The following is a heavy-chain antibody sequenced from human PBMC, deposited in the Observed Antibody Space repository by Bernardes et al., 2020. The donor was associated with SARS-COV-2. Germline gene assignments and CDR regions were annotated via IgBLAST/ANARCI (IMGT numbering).Heavy chain of an antibody. CDR2: ITSSSSYK. CDR3: ARESDWNYVFDY. D-gene: IGHD1-7*01. CDR1: EFTFRSSA. V-gene: IGHV3-21*01. J-gene: IGHJ4*02. Sequence: VGALRLSCAASEFTFRSSAMSWVRQAPGQGLEWVSSITSSSSYKYYADSVKGRFTISRDNAKNSLYLQMNSLRAEDTAVYFCARESDWNYVFDYWGQGTLVTVSS.